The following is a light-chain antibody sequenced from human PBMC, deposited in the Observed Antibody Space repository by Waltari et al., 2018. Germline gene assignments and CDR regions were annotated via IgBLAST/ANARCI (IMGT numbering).Light chain of an antibody. J-gene: IGLJ2*01. V-gene: IGLV2-14*01. Sequence: QSALTQPASVSGSPGQSITISCTGTSSDVGGYNYVSWYQQHPGKAPKLMIYDVSNRPSGVSIRFSGSRSGNTASLTISGLQAQDEAEYYCSSYTSSSTLEVVFGGGTKLTVL. CDR3: SSYTSSSTLEVV. CDR2: DVS. CDR1: SSDVGGYNY.